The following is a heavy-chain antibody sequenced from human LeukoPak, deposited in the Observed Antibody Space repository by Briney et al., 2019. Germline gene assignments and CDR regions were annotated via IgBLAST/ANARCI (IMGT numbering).Heavy chain of an antibody. CDR2: INPNSGGT. J-gene: IGHJ4*02. Sequence: ASVKVSCXASGYTFTGYYMHWVRQAPGQGLEWMGRINPNSGGTNYAQKFQGRVTMTRDTSISTAYMELSRPRSDDTAVYYCARDIAVAGNDYWGQGTLVTVSS. CDR1: GYTFTGYY. CDR3: ARDIAVAGNDY. V-gene: IGHV1-2*06. D-gene: IGHD6-19*01.